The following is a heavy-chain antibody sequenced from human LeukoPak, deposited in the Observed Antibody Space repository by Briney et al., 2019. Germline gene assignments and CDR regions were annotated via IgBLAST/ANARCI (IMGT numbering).Heavy chain of an antibody. J-gene: IGHJ4*02. Sequence: GESLKISCKGSGYSFTSYWIAWVRQMPGKGLEWMGIIYPGDSDTRYSPSFQGQVTISADKSISTAYLQWSSLKASDTAMYCCASPSSGLYFPFDYWGQGTLVTVSS. CDR3: ASPSSGLYFPFDY. V-gene: IGHV5-51*01. CDR1: GYSFTSYW. D-gene: IGHD3-10*01. CDR2: IYPGDSDT.